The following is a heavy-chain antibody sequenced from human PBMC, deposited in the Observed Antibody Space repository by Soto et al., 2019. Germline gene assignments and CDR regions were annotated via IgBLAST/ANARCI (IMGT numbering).Heavy chain of an antibody. Sequence: PSETLSLTCTVSGGSISSNYWTWIRQPPGKGLEWIGYVYNSGSTNNNPSLKSRVTISEYTSKSQFSLKVNSMTAADTAVYYCARYRREAVAGYTLDNWGQGMLVTVSS. J-gene: IGHJ4*02. CDR2: VYNSGST. D-gene: IGHD6-13*01. CDR1: GGSISSNY. V-gene: IGHV4-59*01. CDR3: ARYRREAVAGYTLDN.